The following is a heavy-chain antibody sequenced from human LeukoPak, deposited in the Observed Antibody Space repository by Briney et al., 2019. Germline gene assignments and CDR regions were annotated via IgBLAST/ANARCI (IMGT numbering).Heavy chain of an antibody. CDR3: ARDRGYSSIWYLPRVYYYYYMDV. CDR2: INPSGGST. CDR1: GYTFTSYY. D-gene: IGHD6-13*01. V-gene: IGHV1-46*01. Sequence: ASVKVSCKASGYTFTSYYMHWVRQAPGQGLEWMGIINPSGGSTSYAQKFQGRVTMTRDMSTSTVYMELSSLRSEDTAVYYCARDRGYSSIWYLPRVYYYYYMDVWGKGTTVTVSS. J-gene: IGHJ6*03.